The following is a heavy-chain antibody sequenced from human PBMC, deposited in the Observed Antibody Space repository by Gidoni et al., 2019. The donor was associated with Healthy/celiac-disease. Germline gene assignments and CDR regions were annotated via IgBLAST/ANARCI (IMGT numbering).Heavy chain of an antibody. Sequence: QVQLQQWGAGLLKPSEPLSLTCAVYGGSFSGYYWSWIRQPPGKGLEWIGEINHSGSTNYNPSLKSRVTIAVDTSKNQFSLKLSSVTAADTAVYYCARGLGGYYYYGMDVWGQGTTVTVSS. V-gene: IGHV4-34*01. CDR2: INHSGST. J-gene: IGHJ6*02. CDR3: ARGLGGYYYYGMDV. D-gene: IGHD3-16*01. CDR1: GGSFSGYY.